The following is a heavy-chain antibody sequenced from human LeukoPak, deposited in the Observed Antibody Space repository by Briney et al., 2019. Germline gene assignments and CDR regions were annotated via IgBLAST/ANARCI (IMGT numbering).Heavy chain of an antibody. CDR3: ARAHGVAISYYFDY. J-gene: IGHJ4*02. CDR2: ISSSSSYI. Sequence: PGGSLRLSCAASGFTFSSYSMNWVRQAPGKGLEWVSSISSSSSYIYYADSVKGRFTISRDNAKNSLYLQMNSLRAEDTAVYYCARAHGVAISYYFDYWGQGTLVTVSS. V-gene: IGHV3-21*01. D-gene: IGHD3-3*01. CDR1: GFTFSSYS.